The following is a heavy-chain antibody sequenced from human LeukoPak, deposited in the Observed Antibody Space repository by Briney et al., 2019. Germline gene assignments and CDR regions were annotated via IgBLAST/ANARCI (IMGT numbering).Heavy chain of an antibody. CDR1: GYTFTAYY. Sequence: ASVKVSCRASGYTFTAYYIHWVLQAPGQGLEWMGWINPNSGDTTLPQRFQGRVTMTRDTSIITAYMELSSLTSDDTGMYYCARGPTLGLDIWGQGTMVTVSS. V-gene: IGHV1-2*02. CDR2: INPNSGDT. J-gene: IGHJ3*02. CDR3: ARGPTLGLDI.